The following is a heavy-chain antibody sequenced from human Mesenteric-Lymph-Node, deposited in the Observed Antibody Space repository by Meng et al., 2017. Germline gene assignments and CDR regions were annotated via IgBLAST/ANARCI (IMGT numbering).Heavy chain of an antibody. V-gene: IGHV1-69*06. J-gene: IGHJ4*02. D-gene: IGHD2-15*01. Sequence: QVQPVKAGASVEKTGAAVMAACKAPGGAFSSYAIGWVLQAPRQGLEWMEGIIPIFGTANYAQKFQGRVTITADKSTSTAYMELSSLRSEDTAVYYCARGRGGYVDYWGQGTLVTVSS. CDR3: ARGRGGYVDY. CDR2: IIPIFGTA. CDR1: GGAFSSYA.